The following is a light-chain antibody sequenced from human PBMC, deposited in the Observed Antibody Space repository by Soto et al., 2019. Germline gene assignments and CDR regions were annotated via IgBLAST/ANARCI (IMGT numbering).Light chain of an antibody. CDR3: SSYTSSSTPHYV. Sequence: QSALTQPASVFGSPGQSITISCTGTSSDVGGYNYVSWYQQHPGKAPKLMIYDVSNRPSGVSNRFSGSKSGNTASLTISGLQAEDEADYYCSSYTSSSTPHYVFGTGTKLTVL. CDR1: SSDVGGYNY. V-gene: IGLV2-14*01. CDR2: DVS. J-gene: IGLJ1*01.